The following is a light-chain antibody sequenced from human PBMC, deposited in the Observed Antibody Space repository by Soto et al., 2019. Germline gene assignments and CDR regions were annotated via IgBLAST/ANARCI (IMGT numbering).Light chain of an antibody. CDR3: QQSYSTPFT. V-gene: IGKV1-39*01. CDR2: AAS. CDR1: QSISSH. J-gene: IGKJ3*01. Sequence: DIQLTQYPSSLSASVGDRVTITCRASQSISSHLNWYQHKPGEAPKVLIYAASSLQGGVPSRFSGSGSGTDFTLTIKSLQPEDFATYYCQQSYSTPFTFGPGTKVDIK.